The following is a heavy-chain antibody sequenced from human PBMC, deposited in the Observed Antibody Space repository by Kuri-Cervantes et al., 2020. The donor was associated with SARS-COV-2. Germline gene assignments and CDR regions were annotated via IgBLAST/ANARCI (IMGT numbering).Heavy chain of an antibody. Sequence: PSETLSLTCTVSGGSISSHYWSWIRQSPGKGLEWIGYIYDSGSTKYSGSTYYNPSLKSRVTISVDTSKNQFSLKLSSVTAADTAVYYCARGGVDTAMGADYWGQGTLVTVSS. D-gene: IGHD5-18*01. J-gene: IGHJ4*02. CDR3: ARGGVDTAMGADY. V-gene: IGHV4-59*08. CDR2: IYDSGSTKYSGST. CDR1: GGSISSHY.